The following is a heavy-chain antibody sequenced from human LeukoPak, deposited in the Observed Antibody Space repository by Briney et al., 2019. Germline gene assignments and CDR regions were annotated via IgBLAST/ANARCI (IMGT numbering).Heavy chain of an antibody. CDR3: ARGLRGYCSGGSCFAFDI. J-gene: IGHJ3*02. CDR2: INPNSGGT. Sequence: ASVKVSCKASGNTFTGYYMHWVRQAPGQGLEWMGWINPNSGGTNYAQKFQGRVTMTRDTSISTAYMELSRLRSDDTAVYYCARGLRGYCSGGSCFAFDIWGQGTMVTVSS. D-gene: IGHD2-15*01. V-gene: IGHV1-2*02. CDR1: GNTFTGYY.